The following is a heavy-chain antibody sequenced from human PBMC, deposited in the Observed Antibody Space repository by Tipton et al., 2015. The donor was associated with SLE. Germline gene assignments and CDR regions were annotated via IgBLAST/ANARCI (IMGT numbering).Heavy chain of an antibody. Sequence: TLSLTCTVSGGSISSGGYYWSWIRQHPGKGLEWIGYIYYSGSTNYNPSLKSRVTISVDTSKNQFSLKLSSVTAADTAVYYCASIQLWPTIGAFDIWGQGTMVTVSS. CDR3: ASIQLWPTIGAFDI. J-gene: IGHJ3*02. CDR2: IYYSGST. D-gene: IGHD5-18*01. CDR1: GGSISSGGYY. V-gene: IGHV4-31*03.